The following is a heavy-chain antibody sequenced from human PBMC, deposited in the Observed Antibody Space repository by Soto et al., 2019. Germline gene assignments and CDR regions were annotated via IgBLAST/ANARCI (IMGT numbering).Heavy chain of an antibody. J-gene: IGHJ4*02. CDR1: GGSISSYY. CDR3: ARVLWGYSYGPLDY. Sequence: SETLSLTCTVSGGSISSYYWSWIRQPPGKGLEWIGYIYYSGSTNYNPSLKSRVTISVDTSKNQFSLKLSSVTAADTAVYYCARVLWGYSYGPLDYWGQGTLVTAPQ. V-gene: IGHV4-59*01. D-gene: IGHD5-18*01. CDR2: IYYSGST.